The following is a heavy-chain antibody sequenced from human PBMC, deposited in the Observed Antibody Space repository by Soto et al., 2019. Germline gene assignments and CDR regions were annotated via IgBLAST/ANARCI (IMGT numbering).Heavy chain of an antibody. CDR1: GDSMTKYY. CDR3: ARTVGAAYYFDF. J-gene: IGHJ4*02. CDR2: IYTSRST. D-gene: IGHD1-26*01. V-gene: IGHV4-4*07. Sequence: QVQLQESGPGLVKPSETLSLTCNVSGDSMTKYYWSWIRQPAGKGLEWIGRIYTSRSTNYNPSLKSRVTMSIDTSNNHFSLNLKSVTAADTAVYYCARTVGAAYYFDFWGQGALVTVSS.